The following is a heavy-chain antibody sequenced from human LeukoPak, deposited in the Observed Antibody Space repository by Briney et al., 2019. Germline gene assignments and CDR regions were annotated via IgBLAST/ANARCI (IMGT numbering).Heavy chain of an antibody. D-gene: IGHD3-10*01. CDR1: EFTFSSYS. CDR2: ISSSSNYI. V-gene: IGHV3-21*01. Sequence: GGSLRLSCAASEFTFSSYSMNWVRQAPGKGLEWVSSISSSSNYIYYIDSVKGRFTISRDNAKNSLYLQMSSLRAEDTAVYYCARAPMLRGVMDYNWFDSWGQGTLVTVSS. J-gene: IGHJ5*01. CDR3: ARAPMLRGVMDYNWFDS.